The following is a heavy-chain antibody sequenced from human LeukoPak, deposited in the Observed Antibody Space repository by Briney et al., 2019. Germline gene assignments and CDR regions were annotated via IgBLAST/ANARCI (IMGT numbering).Heavy chain of an antibody. CDR2: MNQDGSAK. Sequence: GGSLRLSCAASGFTFSDSWMSWVRQAPGKGLEWVANMNQDGSAKGYVDSVKGRFTVSRDNARNSLYLQMSSLRPEDTAVYYCATYTHWVAGDVWGQGTTVTVSS. D-gene: IGHD3-16*01. CDR3: ATYTHWVAGDV. V-gene: IGHV3-7*01. J-gene: IGHJ6*02. CDR1: GFTFSDSW.